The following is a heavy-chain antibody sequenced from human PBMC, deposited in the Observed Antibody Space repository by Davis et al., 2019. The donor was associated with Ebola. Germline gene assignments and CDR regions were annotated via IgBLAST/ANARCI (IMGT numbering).Heavy chain of an antibody. CDR2: IYWDDDK. D-gene: IGHD6-6*01. Sequence: SGPTLVKPTQTLTLTCTFSGFSLSTSGVGVGWIRQPPGKALEWLALIYWDDDKRYSPSLKSRLTITKDTSKNQVVLTMTNMDPVDTATYYCAHTLTRIEYSSSSNQGIQLWVGYYFDYWGQGTLVTVSS. J-gene: IGHJ4*02. V-gene: IGHV2-5*02. CDR3: AHTLTRIEYSSSSNQGIQLWVGYYFDY. CDR1: GFSLSTSGVG.